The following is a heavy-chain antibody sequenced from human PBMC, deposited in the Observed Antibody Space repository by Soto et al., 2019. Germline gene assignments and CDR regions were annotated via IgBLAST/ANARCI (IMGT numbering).Heavy chain of an antibody. CDR3: ARGDKYVGYLPYFYYYYGMDV. CDR2: IWYDGSNK. D-gene: IGHD5-12*01. CDR1: GFTFSTYG. V-gene: IGHV3-33*01. Sequence: QVQLVESGGGVVQPGRSLRLSCEASGFTFSTYGMHWVRQAPGKGLEWVAVIWYDGSNKYYADSVKGRFTISRDNSKNTLYLQMNSLRAEDTAVYYCARGDKYVGYLPYFYYYYGMDVWGQGTTVTVSS. J-gene: IGHJ6*02.